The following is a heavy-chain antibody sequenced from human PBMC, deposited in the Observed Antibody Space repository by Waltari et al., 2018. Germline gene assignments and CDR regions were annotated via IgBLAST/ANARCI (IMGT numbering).Heavy chain of an antibody. D-gene: IGHD6-6*01. J-gene: IGHJ6*03. CDR3: ARLPYSSSHYYYYYMDV. CDR2: IYYSGST. V-gene: IGHV4-39*01. CDR1: GGSISSSSYY. Sequence: QLQLQESGPGLVKPSETLSLTCTVSGGSISSSSYYWGWIRQPPGKGLEWIGSIYYSGSTYHNPSLKSRVTISVDTSKNQFSLKLSSVTAADTAVYYCARLPYSSSHYYYYYMDVWGKGTTVTVSS.